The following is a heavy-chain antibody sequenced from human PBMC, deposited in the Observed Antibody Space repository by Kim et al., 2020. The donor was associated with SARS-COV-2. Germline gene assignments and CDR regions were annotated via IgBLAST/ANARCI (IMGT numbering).Heavy chain of an antibody. Sequence: ASVKVSCKVSGYTLTELSMHWVRQAPGKGLEWMGGFDPEDGETIYAQKFQGRVTMTEDTSTDTAYMELSRLRSEDTAVYYCATGPPYCSSTSCQNWFDPWGQGTLVTVSS. D-gene: IGHD2-2*01. J-gene: IGHJ5*02. CDR1: GYTLTELS. CDR2: FDPEDGET. CDR3: ATGPPYCSSTSCQNWFDP. V-gene: IGHV1-24*01.